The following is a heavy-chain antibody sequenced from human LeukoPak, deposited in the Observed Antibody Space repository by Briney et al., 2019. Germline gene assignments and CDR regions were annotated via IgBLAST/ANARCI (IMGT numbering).Heavy chain of an antibody. Sequence: GASVKVSCKASGYMFNLYGISWVRQAPGQGLEWMAWTSVNNGDTKYGQKFQGRVTVTTDTSTSTVYLELRSLRPDDTAVYYCVRDQYLNVMTDFDEWGQGTLVTVSS. CDR2: TSVNNGDT. CDR1: GYMFNLYG. CDR3: VRDQYLNVMTDFDE. V-gene: IGHV1-18*01. J-gene: IGHJ4*02. D-gene: IGHD3-22*01.